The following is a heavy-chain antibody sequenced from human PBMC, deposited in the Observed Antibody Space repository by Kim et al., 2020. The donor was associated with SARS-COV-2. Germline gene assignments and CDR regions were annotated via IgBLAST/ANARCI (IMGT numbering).Heavy chain of an antibody. D-gene: IGHD6-13*01. V-gene: IGHV1-24*01. J-gene: IGHJ6*02. CDR1: GYTLTELS. CDR2: FDPEDGET. CDR3: ATRRQYSSSWYEYYYYGMDV. Sequence: ASVKVSCKVSGYTLTELSMHWVRQAPGKGLEWMGGFDPEDGETIYAQKFQGRVTMTEDTSTDTAYMELSSLRSEDTAVYYCATRRQYSSSWYEYYYYGMDVWGQGTTVTVSS.